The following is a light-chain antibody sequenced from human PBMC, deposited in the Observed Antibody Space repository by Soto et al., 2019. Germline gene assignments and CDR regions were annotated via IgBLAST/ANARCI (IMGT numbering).Light chain of an antibody. CDR1: QSVSSSY. V-gene: IGKV3-20*01. CDR2: GAS. J-gene: IGKJ1*01. CDR3: QQYGSSPPWT. Sequence: EIVLTHSPGTLSLSPGEIATLSCRASQSVSSSYLAWYQQKPGQAPRLLIYGASSRATGIPDRFSGSGSGTDFTLTISRLEPEDFAVYXXQQYGSSPPWTFGQGTKVDIK.